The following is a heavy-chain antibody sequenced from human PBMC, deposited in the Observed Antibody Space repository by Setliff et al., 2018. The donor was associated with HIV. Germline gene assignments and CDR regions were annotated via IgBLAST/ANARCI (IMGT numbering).Heavy chain of an antibody. CDR1: GDSISTDNYH. J-gene: IGHJ6*03. Sequence: PSETLSLTCTVSGDSISTDNYHWGWIRQPPGKGLEWIGHTANTDYNPSLKSRVTASVDTSKNQLSLRLSSVTAADTAVYYCARHAALIKRYYYYYLDVWGKGTTVTVSS. CDR3: ARHAALIKRYYYYYLDV. CDR2: TANT. D-gene: IGHD5-18*01. V-gene: IGHV4-39*01.